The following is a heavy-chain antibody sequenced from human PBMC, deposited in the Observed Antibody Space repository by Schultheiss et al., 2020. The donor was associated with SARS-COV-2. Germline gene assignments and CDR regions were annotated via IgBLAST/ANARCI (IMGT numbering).Heavy chain of an antibody. CDR1: GFTFSDYA. Sequence: GGSLRLSCSASGFTFSDYAMHWVRQAPGKGLEYVSAISANGASTYYADSVNGRFTISRDNSMNTLYLQMNSLKTEDTAVYYCTTDHSSSGYPEWGQGTLVTVSS. J-gene: IGHJ4*02. CDR2: ISANGAST. V-gene: IGHV3-64*04. D-gene: IGHD3-22*01. CDR3: TTDHSSSGYPE.